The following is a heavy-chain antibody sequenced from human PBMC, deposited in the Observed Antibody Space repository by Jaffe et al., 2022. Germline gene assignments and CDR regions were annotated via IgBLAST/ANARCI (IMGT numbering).Heavy chain of an antibody. V-gene: IGHV3-48*03. CDR1: GFTFSSYE. Sequence: EVQLVESGGGLVQPGGSLRLSCAASGFTFSSYEMNWVRQAPGKGLEWVSYISSSGSTIYYADSVKGRFTISRDNAKNSLYLQMNSLRAEDTAVYYCARGNVLLWFGEPATNTEKDYYYYYYMDVWGKGTTVTVSS. CDR3: ARGNVLLWFGEPATNTEKDYYYYYYMDV. CDR2: ISSSGSTI. D-gene: IGHD3-10*01. J-gene: IGHJ6*03.